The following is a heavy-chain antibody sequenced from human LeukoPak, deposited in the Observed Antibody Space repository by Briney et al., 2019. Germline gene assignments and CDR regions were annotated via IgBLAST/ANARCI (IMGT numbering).Heavy chain of an antibody. V-gene: IGHV3-21*01. J-gene: IGHJ3*02. CDR1: GFTFNSYG. CDR3: ARGSWGYGAFDI. Sequence: PGGSLRLSCAASGFTFNSYGMNWVRQAPGKGLEWVSSISSSSTYIYYADSVKGRFTISRDNAKNSLYLQMNSLRAEDTAVYYCARGSWGYGAFDIWGQGTMVTVSS. CDR2: ISSSSTYI. D-gene: IGHD2-15*01.